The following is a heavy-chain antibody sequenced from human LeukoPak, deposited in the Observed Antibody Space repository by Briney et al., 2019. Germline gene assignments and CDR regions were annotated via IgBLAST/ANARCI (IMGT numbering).Heavy chain of an antibody. V-gene: IGHV4-59*01. J-gene: IGHJ6*02. CDR1: GDSISSYY. Sequence: PSETLSLTCTVSGDSISSYYWSWIRQPPGEGLEWFGYIYYSGNTNNTPSLKSRVTISVDTSKNQFSLKLSSVTAADTAMYYCARALRYFDWFPSYYYYGMDVWGQGTTVTVSS. CDR3: ARALRYFDWFPSYYYYGMDV. D-gene: IGHD3-9*01. CDR2: IYYSGNT.